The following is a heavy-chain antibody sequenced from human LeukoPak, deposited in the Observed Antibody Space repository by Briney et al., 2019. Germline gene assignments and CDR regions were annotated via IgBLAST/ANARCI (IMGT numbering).Heavy chain of an antibody. D-gene: IGHD3-9*01. J-gene: IGHJ4*02. CDR1: GFTFSIYA. V-gene: IGHV3-30*04. CDR3: ARVGSDILTSPRGYFDF. CDR2: ISYDGSNK. Sequence: GRSLRLSCAASGFTFSIYAMHWVRQAPGKGLEWVAVISYDGSNKYYADSVKGRFTISRDNSKNTLYLQMNSLRAEDTAVYYCARVGSDILTSPRGYFDFWGQGPLVTVSS.